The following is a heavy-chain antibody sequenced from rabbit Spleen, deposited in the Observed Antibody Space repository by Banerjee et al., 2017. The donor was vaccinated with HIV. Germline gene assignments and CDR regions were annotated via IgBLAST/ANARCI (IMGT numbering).Heavy chain of an antibody. CDR3: ARDDPNIGDYGYTDLQL. Sequence: QSLEESGGGLVQPEGSLTLTCTASGFSFSSSYYMCWVRQAPGKGLEWIGCIWTGDGTIYYATWAKGRFTISKTSSTTVTLQMTRLPAADTATYFCARDDPNIGDYGYTDLQLWGQGTLVTVS. V-gene: IGHV1S40*01. CDR1: GFSFSSSYY. D-gene: IGHD6-1*01. CDR2: IWTGDGTI. J-gene: IGHJ4*01.